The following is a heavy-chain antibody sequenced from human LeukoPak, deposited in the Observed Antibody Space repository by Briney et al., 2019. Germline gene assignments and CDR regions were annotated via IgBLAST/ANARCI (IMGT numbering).Heavy chain of an antibody. J-gene: IGHJ4*02. Sequence: GGSLRLSCAPSGSTFRTYAMNWVRQAPGKGLEWVAVVVGAGGGIHYADSVKGRFTISRDNSQSTLYLQMNDLRADDTATYFCAKDRTPDGYYSIDFWGQGTLVTVSS. V-gene: IGHV3-23*01. D-gene: IGHD2-21*02. CDR3: AKDRTPDGYYSIDF. CDR2: VVGAGGGI. CDR1: GSTFRTYA.